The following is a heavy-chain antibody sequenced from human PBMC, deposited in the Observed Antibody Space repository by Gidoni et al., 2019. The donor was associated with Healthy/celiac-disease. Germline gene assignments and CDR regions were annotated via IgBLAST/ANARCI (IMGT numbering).Heavy chain of an antibody. CDR3: TRGGGGYDHLEFDY. J-gene: IGHJ4*02. CDR1: GFTFGDYA. V-gene: IGHV3-49*04. D-gene: IGHD5-12*01. CDR2: IRSKAYGGTK. Sequence: EVQLVASGGGLVPPGRSLSFSCTASGFTFGDYAMSWARQAPGKGREGVGFIRSKAYGGTKEYAASVKGRFTISRDDSKRIAYLQMNSLKTEETAVYYCTRGGGGYDHLEFDYWGQGTLVTVSS.